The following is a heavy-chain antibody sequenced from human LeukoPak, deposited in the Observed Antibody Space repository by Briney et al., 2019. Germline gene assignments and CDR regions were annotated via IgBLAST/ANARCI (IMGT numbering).Heavy chain of an antibody. J-gene: IGHJ3*02. CDR3: ARDCKPTDSSGYKGAFDI. CDR1: GGSISSYY. V-gene: IGHV4-59*12. CDR2: IYYSGST. D-gene: IGHD3-22*01. Sequence: SETLSLTCTVSGGSISSYYWSWIRQPPGKGLEWIGYIYYSGSTNYNPSLKSRVTISVDTSKNQFSLKLSSVTAADAAVYYCARDCKPTDSSGYKGAFDIWGQGTMVTVSS.